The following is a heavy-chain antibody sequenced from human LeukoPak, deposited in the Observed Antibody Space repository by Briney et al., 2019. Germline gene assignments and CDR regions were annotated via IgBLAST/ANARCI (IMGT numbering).Heavy chain of an antibody. Sequence: GESLKISCKGSGYSFTSYWIGWVRQMPGKGLEWMGIIYPGDSDTRYSPSFQGQVTISADKSISTAYLQWSSLKASGTAMYYCARQIPRKYYYGSGSIYYFDYWGQGTLVTVSS. D-gene: IGHD3-10*01. CDR2: IYPGDSDT. CDR3: ARQIPRKYYYGSGSIYYFDY. CDR1: GYSFTSYW. J-gene: IGHJ4*02. V-gene: IGHV5-51*01.